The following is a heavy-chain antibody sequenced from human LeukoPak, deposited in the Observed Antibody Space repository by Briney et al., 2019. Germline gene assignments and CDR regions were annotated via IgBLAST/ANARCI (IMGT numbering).Heavy chain of an antibody. CDR1: SSYA. J-gene: IGHJ4*02. CDR3: AKSNGYFEY. V-gene: IGHV3-23*01. D-gene: IGHD3-22*01. CDR2: ITSSGYNT. Sequence: GGSLRLSCAASSSYAMSWVRQAPGKGLEWVSAITSSGYNTYYADSVKGRFTISRDNSKSTLYLQLNGLRVEDTAVYYCAKSNGYFEYWGQGTLVPVSS.